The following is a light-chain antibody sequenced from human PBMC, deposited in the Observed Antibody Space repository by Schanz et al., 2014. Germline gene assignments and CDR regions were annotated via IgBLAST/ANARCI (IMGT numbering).Light chain of an antibody. CDR3: QQIFNTPYT. CDR1: QGISRD. Sequence: DIQMTQSPSSLSASVGDRVTITYRASQGISRDLAWYQQRPGRVPRLLIYTASTLQSGVPSRFSGSGSGTDFALTISSLQPEDVATYYCQQIFNTPYTFGQGTKLEIK. J-gene: IGKJ2*01. CDR2: TAS. V-gene: IGKV1-27*01.